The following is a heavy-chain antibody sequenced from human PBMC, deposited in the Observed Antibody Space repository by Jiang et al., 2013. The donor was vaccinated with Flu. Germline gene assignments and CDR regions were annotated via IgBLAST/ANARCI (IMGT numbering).Heavy chain of an antibody. CDR3: ARGPGRLAVAGTTYYYYGMDV. CDR1: GGSFSGYY. D-gene: IGHD6-19*01. CDR2: INHSGST. J-gene: IGHJ6*02. V-gene: IGHV4-34*01. Sequence: LLKPSETLSLTCAVYGGSFSGYYWSWIRQPPGKGLEWIGEINHSGSTNYNPSLKSRVTISVDTSKNQFSLKLSSVTAADTAVYYCARGPGRLAVAGTTYYYYGMDVWGQGTTVTVSS.